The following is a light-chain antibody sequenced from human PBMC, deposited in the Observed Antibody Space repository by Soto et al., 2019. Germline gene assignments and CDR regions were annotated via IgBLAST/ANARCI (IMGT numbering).Light chain of an antibody. CDR3: VQYDEPPSRWT. V-gene: IGKV3-20*01. CDR2: DAS. CDR1: QIVNSKY. Sequence: EIVLTRSPGTLSLSPGERGTVSCRASQIVNSKYLAWYQHRPGQAPRLLIYDASRRATGIPDRFSGSASGKDFILTINRLEPEDFAVYYCVQYDEPPSRWTFGQGTKV. J-gene: IGKJ1*01.